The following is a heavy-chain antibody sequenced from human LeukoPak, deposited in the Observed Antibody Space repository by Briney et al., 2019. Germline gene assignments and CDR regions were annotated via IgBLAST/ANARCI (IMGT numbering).Heavy chain of an antibody. CDR3: TRGQSYCGADCYSD. CDR2: MYTGGGR. J-gene: IGHJ4*02. D-gene: IGHD2-21*02. Sequence: GGSLRLSCAASGFIVRNYYMSWVRQPPGKGLEWVSVMYTGGGRYYGDSVKGRFTISRDNSKNTVFLQMNSLRVEDTALYYCTRGQSYCGADCYSDWGQGTLVTVSS. CDR1: GFIVRNYY. V-gene: IGHV3-66*01.